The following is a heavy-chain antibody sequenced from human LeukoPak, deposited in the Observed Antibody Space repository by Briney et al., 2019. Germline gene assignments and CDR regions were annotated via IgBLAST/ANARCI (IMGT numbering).Heavy chain of an antibody. CDR3: ARLGAMVRGVRGVPDY. D-gene: IGHD3-10*01. CDR2: IYYSGST. CDR1: GGSISSYY. J-gene: IGHJ4*02. Sequence: PSETLSLTCTVSGGSISSYYWSWIRQPPGKGLEWIGYIYYSGSTYYNPSLKSRVTISVDTSKNQFSLKLSSVTAADTAVYYCARLGAMVRGVRGVPDYWGQGTLVTVSS. V-gene: IGHV4-59*04.